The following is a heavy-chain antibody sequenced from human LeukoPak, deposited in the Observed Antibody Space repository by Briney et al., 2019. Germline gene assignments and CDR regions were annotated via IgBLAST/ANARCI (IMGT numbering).Heavy chain of an antibody. Sequence: PSETLSLTCTVSGGAISSYYWSWIRQPPGKGLEWIGYIYYSGSTNYNPSLKSRVTISVDTSKNQFSLKLTSVTAADTAVYYCARTTEGGYTYGYFYYYYMDVWGKGTTVTISS. CDR3: ARTTEGGYTYGYFYYYYMDV. V-gene: IGHV4-59*01. J-gene: IGHJ6*03. CDR1: GGAISSYY. CDR2: IYYSGST. D-gene: IGHD5-18*01.